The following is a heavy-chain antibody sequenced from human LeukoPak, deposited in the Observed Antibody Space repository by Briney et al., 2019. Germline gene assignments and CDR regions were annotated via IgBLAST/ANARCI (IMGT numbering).Heavy chain of an antibody. Sequence: PSETLSLTCTVSGGSISGYYWSWIRQPPGRGLEWIAYIYYTGTTNYNPSLKSRVTISVDTSKNQFSLKLSSVTAADTAVYYCARDHPVAGNWFDPWGQGTLVTVSS. CDR3: ARDHPVAGNWFDP. D-gene: IGHD6-19*01. J-gene: IGHJ5*02. V-gene: IGHV4-59*01. CDR1: GGSISGYY. CDR2: IYYTGTT.